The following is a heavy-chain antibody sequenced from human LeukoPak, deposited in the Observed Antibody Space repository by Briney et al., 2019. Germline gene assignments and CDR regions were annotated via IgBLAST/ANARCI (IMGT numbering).Heavy chain of an antibody. Sequence: SQTLSLTCAISGDSASSNSAAWSWIRQSPSRGLEWLGRTYYRSKWYNDYAVSVKSRITINPDTSKNQFSLQLNSVTPEDTAVYYCARGIAVAPNWFDPWGQGTLVTVSS. V-gene: IGHV6-1*01. CDR2: TYYRSKWYN. CDR3: ARGIAVAPNWFDP. CDR1: GDSASSNSAA. J-gene: IGHJ5*02. D-gene: IGHD6-19*01.